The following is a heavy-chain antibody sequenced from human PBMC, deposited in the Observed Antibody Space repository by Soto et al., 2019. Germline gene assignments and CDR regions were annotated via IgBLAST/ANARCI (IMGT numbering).Heavy chain of an antibody. Sequence: QVQLVQSGAEVRKPGASVKVSCEASGYTFTSYDIYWVRQATGQGLEWMGWMNPNTGNSGYAQKFQGRVTVTSDTSMNTVHMELISLRSEDTAVYYCARRAETNGWNGFGADKYYFDFWGQGTLVTVSS. CDR3: ARRAETNGWNGFGADKYYFDF. J-gene: IGHJ4*02. D-gene: IGHD1-1*01. CDR2: MNPNTGNS. V-gene: IGHV1-8*01. CDR1: GYTFTSYD.